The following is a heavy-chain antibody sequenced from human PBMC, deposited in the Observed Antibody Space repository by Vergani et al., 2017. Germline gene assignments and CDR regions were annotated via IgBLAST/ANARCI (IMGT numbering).Heavy chain of an antibody. Sequence: QVQLQESGPGLVKPSQTLSLTCTVSGGSISSGGYYWSWIRQHPGKGLEWIGYIYYSGSTYYNPSLKSRVTRSVDTSKNQFSLKLSSVTAADPALYYCARERGWLLLSPDAFDIWGQGTMVTVSS. CDR3: ARERGWLLLSPDAFDI. J-gene: IGHJ3*02. CDR1: GGSISSGGYY. CDR2: IYYSGST. V-gene: IGHV4-31*03. D-gene: IGHD3-22*01.